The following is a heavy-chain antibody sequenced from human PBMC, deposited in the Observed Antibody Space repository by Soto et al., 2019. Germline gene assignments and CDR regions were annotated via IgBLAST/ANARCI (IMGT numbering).Heavy chain of an antibody. Sequence: QVHLVQSGAEVTKPGSSVKVSCKTSGGTFSDLAFSWVRQAPRQGLEWVGGIIPLFGTPNYAREFQGRVSISADESSTTVYMEWRSLRSEDTAVYYCASERVAEMATGGYFHNWGQGALVTVSS. D-gene: IGHD5-12*01. CDR2: IIPLFGTP. V-gene: IGHV1-69*01. CDR3: ASERVAEMATGGYFHN. CDR1: GGTFSDLA. J-gene: IGHJ4*02.